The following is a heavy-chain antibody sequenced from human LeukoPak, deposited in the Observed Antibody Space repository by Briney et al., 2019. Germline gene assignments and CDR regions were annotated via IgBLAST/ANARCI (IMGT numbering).Heavy chain of an antibody. CDR2: IYYSGST. CDR1: GGSISSYY. CDR3: AREAEQQLGEERAFDI. V-gene: IGHV4-59*01. J-gene: IGHJ3*02. Sequence: KPSETLSLTCTVSGGSISSYYWSWIRQPPGKGLEWIGYIYYSGSTNYNPSLKSRVTISVDTSKNQFSLKLSSVTAADTAVYYCAREAEQQLGEERAFDIWGQGTMVTVSS. D-gene: IGHD6-13*01.